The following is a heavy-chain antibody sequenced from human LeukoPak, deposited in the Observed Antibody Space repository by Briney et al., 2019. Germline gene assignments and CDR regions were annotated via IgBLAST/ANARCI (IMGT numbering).Heavy chain of an antibody. CDR1: GFTFSSYS. V-gene: IGHV3-21*01. CDR2: ISSSSSYI. Sequence: GGSLRLSCVASGFTFSSYSMHWVRQAPGKGLEWVSSISSSSSYIYYADSVKGRFTISRDNAKNSLYLQMNSLRAEDTAVYYCASNDEGSWLLRLSYYYMDVWGKGTTVTVSS. J-gene: IGHJ6*03. D-gene: IGHD6-13*01. CDR3: ASNDEGSWLLRLSYYYMDV.